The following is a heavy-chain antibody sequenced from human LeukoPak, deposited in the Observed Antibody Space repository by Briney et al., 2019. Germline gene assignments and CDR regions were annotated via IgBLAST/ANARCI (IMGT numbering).Heavy chain of an antibody. CDR2: ISYDGSNK. Sequence: GSLRLSCAASGFTFSSYAMHWVRQAPGKGLEWVAVISYDGSNKYYADSVKGRFTISRDNSKNTLYLQMNSLRAEDTAVYYCARSLGELYYYYYGMDVWGQGTTVTVSS. D-gene: IGHD3-10*01. V-gene: IGHV3-30*04. CDR3: ARSLGELYYYYYGMDV. CDR1: GFTFSSYA. J-gene: IGHJ6*02.